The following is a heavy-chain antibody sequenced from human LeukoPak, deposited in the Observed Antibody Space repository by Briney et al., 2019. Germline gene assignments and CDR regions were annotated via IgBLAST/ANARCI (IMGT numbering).Heavy chain of an antibody. CDR3: ARGSYNSSSDVDY. J-gene: IGHJ4*02. D-gene: IGHD6-6*01. CDR2: INPNSGGT. V-gene: IGHV1-2*02. Sequence: ALLKVSCKASGYTFTAYHMHWVRQAPGQGPEWMGWINPNSGGTNYAQKFQGRVTMTRDTYITTAYMELSSLRSDDTAVYYCARGSYNSSSDVDYWGQGTLVTVSS. CDR1: GYTFTAYH.